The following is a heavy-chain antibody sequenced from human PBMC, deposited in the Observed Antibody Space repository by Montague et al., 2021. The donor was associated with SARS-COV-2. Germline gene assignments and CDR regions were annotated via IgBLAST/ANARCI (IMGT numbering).Heavy chain of an antibody. Sequence: SETLSLTCTVSGGSISSSNYYWGWIRQPPGKGLEWIGSIYYSGSTYYTPSLKSRVTISVDTSKNQFSLRLSSVTAADTAVYYCARDSGRDTIFGVVIIFDAFDIWGQGTMVTVSS. D-gene: IGHD3-3*01. J-gene: IGHJ3*02. CDR2: IYYSGST. CDR3: ARDSGRDTIFGVVIIFDAFDI. CDR1: GGSISSSNYY. V-gene: IGHV4-39*02.